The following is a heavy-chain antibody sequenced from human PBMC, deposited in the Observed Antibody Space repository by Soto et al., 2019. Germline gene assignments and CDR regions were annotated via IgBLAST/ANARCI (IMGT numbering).Heavy chain of an antibody. Sequence: QVQLVQSGTEVKKPGSSVKVSCKASGGTFRNYPINWVRQAPGQGLEWMGSIFPLTDIPDYSQNFQVSLTISADKSTRKAYIELSILTSDDTDMYFCTRGPLVVINYFESWGQGTLVTVSS. V-gene: IGHV1-69*02. CDR1: GGTFRNYP. CDR2: IFPLTDIP. J-gene: IGHJ4*02. CDR3: TRGPLVVINYFES. D-gene: IGHD2-8*01.